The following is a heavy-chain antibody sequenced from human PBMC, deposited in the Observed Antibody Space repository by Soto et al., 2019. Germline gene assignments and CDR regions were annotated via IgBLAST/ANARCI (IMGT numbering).Heavy chain of an antibody. CDR1: GFTFSMYG. V-gene: IGHV3-33*06. CDR2: IWYDGSDK. J-gene: IGHJ6*02. D-gene: IGHD6-13*01. Sequence: GGSLRRSGAASGFTFSMYGMHWVRQAPCKGLEWVAVIWYDGSDKYYADSVKGRFTVSRDNSKNTLYLQLKSLRAEDTAVYYCAKDRSIALDGMDVWGQGTTVTVSS. CDR3: AKDRSIALDGMDV.